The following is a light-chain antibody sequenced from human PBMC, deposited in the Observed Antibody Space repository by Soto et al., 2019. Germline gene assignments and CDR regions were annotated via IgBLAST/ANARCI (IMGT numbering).Light chain of an antibody. CDR1: HFISTY. J-gene: IGKJ5*01. Sequence: DIQMTQSPSSLSASVGDRVTITCRASHFISTYLNWYQHKPGKAPKVLIYAASTLQSGVPSRFSGSGSGTDFTLTISSLQPEDFATYYCQQSYSTSITFGQGTRLEIK. V-gene: IGKV1-39*01. CDR3: QQSYSTSIT. CDR2: AAS.